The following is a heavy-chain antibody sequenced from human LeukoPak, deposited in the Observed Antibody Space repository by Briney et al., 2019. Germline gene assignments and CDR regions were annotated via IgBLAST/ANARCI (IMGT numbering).Heavy chain of an antibody. CDR2: INHSGST. CDR1: GGSFSGYY. Sequence: SETLSLTCAVYGGSFSGYYWSWIRQPPGKGLEWIGEINHSGSTNYNPSLKSRVTISVDTSKNQFSLKLSSVTAADTAVYYRAGFDSGYYYFDYWGQGTLVTVSS. D-gene: IGHD5-12*01. CDR3: AGFDSGYYYFDY. V-gene: IGHV4-34*01. J-gene: IGHJ4*02.